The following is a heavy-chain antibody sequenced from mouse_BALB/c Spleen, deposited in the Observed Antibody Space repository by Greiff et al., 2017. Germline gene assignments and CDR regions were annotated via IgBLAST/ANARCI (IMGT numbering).Heavy chain of an antibody. D-gene: IGHD1-1*01. J-gene: IGHJ4*01. CDR3: ARGDYYGSSYGYAMDY. V-gene: IGHV2-9*02. CDR1: GFSLTSYG. CDR2: IWAGGST. Sequence: QVHVKQSGPGLVAPSQSLSITCTVSGFSLTSYGVHWVRQPPGKGLEWLGVIWAGGSTNYNSALMSRLSISKDNSKSQVFLKMNSLQTDDTAMYYCARGDYYGSSYGYAMDYWGQGTSVTVSS.